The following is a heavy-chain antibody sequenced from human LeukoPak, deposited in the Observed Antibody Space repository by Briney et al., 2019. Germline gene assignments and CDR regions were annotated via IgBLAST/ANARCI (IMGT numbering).Heavy chain of an antibody. CDR2: ISGSGGST. CDR3: ARIGKLGIGQGAFDI. J-gene: IGHJ3*02. CDR1: GFTFSSYA. Sequence: GGSLRLSCAASGFTFSSYAMSWVRQAPGKGLEWVSAISGSGGSTYYADSVKGRFTISRDNAKNSLYLQMNSQRAEDTAVYYCARIGKLGIGQGAFDIWGQGTMVTVSS. D-gene: IGHD7-27*01. V-gene: IGHV3-23*01.